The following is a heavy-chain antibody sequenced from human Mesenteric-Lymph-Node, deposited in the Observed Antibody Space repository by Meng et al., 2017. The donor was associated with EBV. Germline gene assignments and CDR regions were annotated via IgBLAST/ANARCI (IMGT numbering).Heavy chain of an antibody. CDR1: GGSINSFY. J-gene: IGHJ4*02. V-gene: IGHV4-59*07. CDR3: ARGEVFDS. CDR2: IYHSGST. Sequence: QVHLHGSGPGLVMPSATLSLTCNVSGGSINSFYWSWIRQPPGKGLEWIGYIYHSGSTNYNPSLKSRVTMSVDMSKNQFSLKLSSVTAADTAVYYCARGEVFDSWGQGTLVTVSS.